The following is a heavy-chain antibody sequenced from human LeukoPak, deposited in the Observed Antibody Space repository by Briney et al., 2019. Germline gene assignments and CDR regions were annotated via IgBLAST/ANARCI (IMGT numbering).Heavy chain of an antibody. CDR2: ISGSGGST. V-gene: IGHV3-23*01. Sequence: GGSLRLSCAASGFTFSSYAMSWVRQAPGKGLEWVSAISGSGGSTYYADSVKGRFTISRDNSKNTLYLQMNSLRAEDTAVYYCAKDGRRYSYGTRGFDYWGQGTLVTVSS. CDR1: GFTFSSYA. CDR3: AKDGRRYSYGTRGFDY. D-gene: IGHD5-18*01. J-gene: IGHJ4*02.